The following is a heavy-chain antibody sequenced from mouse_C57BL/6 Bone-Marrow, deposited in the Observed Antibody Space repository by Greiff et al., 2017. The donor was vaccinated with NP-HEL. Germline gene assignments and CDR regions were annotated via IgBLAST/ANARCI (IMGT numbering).Heavy chain of an antibody. CDR1: GYTFTSYW. D-gene: IGHD5-2*01. V-gene: IGHV1-74*01. CDR3: AIRGILRYAMDY. J-gene: IGHJ4*01. CDR2: IHPSDSDT. Sequence: VKLQQPGAELVKPGASVKVSCKASGYTFTSYWMHWVKQRPGQGLEWIGRIHPSDSDTNYNQKFKGKATLTVDKSSSTAYMQLSSLTSEDSAVYYCAIRGILRYAMDYWGQGTSVTVSS.